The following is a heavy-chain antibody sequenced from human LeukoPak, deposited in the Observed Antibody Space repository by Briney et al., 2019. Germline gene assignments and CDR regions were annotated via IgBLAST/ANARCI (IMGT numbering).Heavy chain of an antibody. V-gene: IGHV3-49*03. CDR3: TRAPDNRDGYSDFDY. CDR1: GFTFGDYA. CDR2: IRSKAYGGTT. J-gene: IGHJ4*02. Sequence: GGTLRLSCTASGFTFGDYAMSWFRQAPGKGLEWVGFIRSKAYGGTTEYAASVKGRFTISRDDSKSIAYPQMNSLKTEDTAVYYCTRAPDNRDGYSDFDYWGQGTLVTVSS. D-gene: IGHD5-24*01.